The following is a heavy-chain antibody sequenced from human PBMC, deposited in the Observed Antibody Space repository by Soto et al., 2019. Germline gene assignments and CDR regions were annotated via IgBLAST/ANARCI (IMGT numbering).Heavy chain of an antibody. J-gene: IGHJ4*02. CDR2: ISAHNGNT. V-gene: IGHV1-18*01. CDR3: ARGRYGDY. Sequence: QVHLVQSGAEVKKPGASVKVSCKASGYTFTSYGITWVRQAPGQGLEWMGWISAHNGNTDYAQKLQGRVIVTRDTSTSSADMDLRSLRSDDAAVYYCARGRYGDYWGQGALVTVSS. D-gene: IGHD1-1*01. CDR1: GYTFTSYG.